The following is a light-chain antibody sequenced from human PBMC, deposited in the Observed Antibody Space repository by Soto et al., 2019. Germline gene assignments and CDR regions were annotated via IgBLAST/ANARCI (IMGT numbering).Light chain of an antibody. CDR1: QAISNY. CDR2: TAS. CDR3: QMHKSAPVS. V-gene: IGKV1-27*01. J-gene: IGKJ3*01. Sequence: DIQMTQSPSSLSASVGDRVTITCRASQAISNYVAWYQQRPGKVPKLLIYTASTLQSGVPSRFSGSGSGTDFTLTISSLQPQDVATYYCQMHKSAPVSFGPGTKVDIK.